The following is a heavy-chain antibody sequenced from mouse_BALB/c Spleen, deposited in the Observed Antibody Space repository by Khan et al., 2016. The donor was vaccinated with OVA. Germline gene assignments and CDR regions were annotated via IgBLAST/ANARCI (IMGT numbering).Heavy chain of an antibody. D-gene: IGHD4-1*01. V-gene: IGHV14-3*02. CDR1: GFNIKDTY. J-gene: IGHJ3*01. CDR3: ARDYWDVFAY. Sequence: VRLQQSGAELVKPGASVKLSCTASGFNIKDTYMHWVKQRPEQGLEWIGRIDPANGNTKYDPKFQGKATFTADTSSNTAYLQLSSLTSEDTAVYYCARDYWDVFAYWGQGTLVTVSA. CDR2: IDPANGNT.